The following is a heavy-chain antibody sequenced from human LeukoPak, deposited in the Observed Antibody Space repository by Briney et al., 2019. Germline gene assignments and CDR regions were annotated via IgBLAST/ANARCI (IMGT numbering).Heavy chain of an antibody. D-gene: IGHD6-13*01. V-gene: IGHV4-61*10. CDR2: VYGSGGT. J-gene: IGHJ5*02. CDR1: GGSVRSASYY. CDR3: ASRIAAAGTGGVIWFDP. Sequence: SETLSLTCTVSGGSVRSASYYWSWIRQGAGKGLEWLGRVYGSGGTNYNPSLKSRLSMSVDTSKNQFSLKLSSVTAADTAVYYCASRIAAAGTGGVIWFDPWGQGTLVTVSS.